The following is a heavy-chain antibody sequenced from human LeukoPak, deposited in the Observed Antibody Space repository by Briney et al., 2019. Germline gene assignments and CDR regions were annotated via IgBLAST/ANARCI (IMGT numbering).Heavy chain of an antibody. CDR2: IYYSGRI. J-gene: IGHJ4*02. CDR1: GGSISSSSYY. Sequence: PSETLSLTCTVSGGSISSSSYYWGWIRQPPGKGLEWIGSIYYSGRIYYNPSLKSRVTISVDTSKNQFPLKLSSVTAADTAVYYCARQGGYCSSTSCFYYWGQGTLVTVSS. CDR3: ARQGGYCSSTSCFYY. D-gene: IGHD2-2*03. V-gene: IGHV4-39*01.